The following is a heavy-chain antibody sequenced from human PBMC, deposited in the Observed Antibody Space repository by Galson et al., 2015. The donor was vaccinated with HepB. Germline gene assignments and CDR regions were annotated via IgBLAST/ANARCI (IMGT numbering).Heavy chain of an antibody. J-gene: IGHJ4*02. Sequence: SLRLSCAVSGFIFRSYAMHWVRQAPGKGLEWVAVVSYDENNKYYADSVRGRFTISRDNSKNTLYLQMNSLRAEDTAVYFCAKDPGAAYYFDSWGQGTLVTVSS. D-gene: IGHD2-15*01. CDR1: GFIFRSYA. CDR2: VSYDENNK. V-gene: IGHV3-30*18. CDR3: AKDPGAAYYFDS.